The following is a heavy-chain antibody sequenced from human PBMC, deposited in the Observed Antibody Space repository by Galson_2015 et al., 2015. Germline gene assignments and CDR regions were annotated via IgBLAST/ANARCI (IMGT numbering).Heavy chain of an antibody. V-gene: IGHV3-53*01. D-gene: IGHD6-19*01. Sequence: SLRLSCAASEFSVNSNCMTWVRQTPGKGLEWVSVIYSGDRTYYVDSVKGRFTISRDNSKNTVYLQVYSLRVEDSAVYYCAAVGVAPQTSLADLYHYHGMDVWGQGTTVTVSS. J-gene: IGHJ6*02. CDR2: IYSGDRT. CDR1: EFSVNSNC. CDR3: AAVGVAPQTSLADLYHYHGMDV.